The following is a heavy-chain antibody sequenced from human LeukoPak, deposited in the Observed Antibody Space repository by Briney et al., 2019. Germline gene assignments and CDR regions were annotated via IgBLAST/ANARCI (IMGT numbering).Heavy chain of an antibody. J-gene: IGHJ4*02. Sequence: GASAKVSCKASGYTFTSYGISWVRQAPGQGLEWTGWTSAYNGNTNYAQKLQGRVTMTTDTSTSTAYMELRSLRSDDTAVYYCARLFGGWGFDYWGQGTLVTVSS. CDR2: TSAYNGNT. D-gene: IGHD6-19*01. V-gene: IGHV1-18*01. CDR3: ARLFGGWGFDY. CDR1: GYTFTSYG.